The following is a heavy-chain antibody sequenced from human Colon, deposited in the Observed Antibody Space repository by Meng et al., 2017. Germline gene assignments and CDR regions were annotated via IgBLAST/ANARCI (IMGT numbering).Heavy chain of an antibody. CDR1: GDSIRSSNR. D-gene: IGHD3-10*01. J-gene: IGHJ4*02. CDR3: ARVIYASGNMAHLDC. V-gene: IGHV4-4*02. Sequence: QVELRASGPGLVKPSGTLSLTCAVSGDSIRSSNRWSWVRQPPGRGLEWIGEIYHSGSTNYNPSLKNRLSLTVDKSKNQFSLTLHSVTAADTAVYYCARVIYASGNMAHLDCWGQGTLVTVSS. CDR2: IYHSGST.